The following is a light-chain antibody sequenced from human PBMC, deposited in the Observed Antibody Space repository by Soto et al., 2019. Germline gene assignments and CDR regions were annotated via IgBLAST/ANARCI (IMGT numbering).Light chain of an antibody. J-gene: IGKJ4*01. Sequence: EIVLTQSPGTLSLSSGERATLSCRASQSVRSNYLAWYQQKPGQAPRLLIYGASSRATGIPDRFSGSGSGTDFTLTISRLETEDFAVYYCQQYASSPLTLGGGTKVEIK. CDR3: QQYASSPLT. V-gene: IGKV3-20*01. CDR2: GAS. CDR1: QSVRSNY.